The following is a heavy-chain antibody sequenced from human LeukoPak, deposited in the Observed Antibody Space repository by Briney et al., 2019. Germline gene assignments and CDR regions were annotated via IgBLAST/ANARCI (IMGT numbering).Heavy chain of an antibody. CDR3: ARQRVRYCSSTSCLAPFGY. D-gene: IGHD2-2*01. Sequence: SETLSLTCAVYGGSFSGYYWSWIRQPPGKGLEWIGEINHSGSTNYNPSLKSRVTISVDTSKNQFSLKLSSVTAADTAVYYCARQRVRYCSSTSCLAPFGYWGQGTLVTVSS. J-gene: IGHJ4*02. CDR1: GGSFSGYY. CDR2: INHSGST. V-gene: IGHV4-34*01.